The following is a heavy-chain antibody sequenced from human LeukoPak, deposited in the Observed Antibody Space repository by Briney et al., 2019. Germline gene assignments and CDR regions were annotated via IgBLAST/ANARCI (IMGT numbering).Heavy chain of an antibody. Sequence: SQTLSLTCTVSGGSISSGGYYWNWIRQHPGKVLEWIGYIYYSGSTYYNPSLKSRVTISVDTSKNQFSLKLSSVTAADTAVYYCAREIRVPGYYGMDVWGQGTTVTVSS. D-gene: IGHD3-10*01. J-gene: IGHJ6*02. CDR1: GGSISSGGYY. V-gene: IGHV4-31*03. CDR2: IYYSGST. CDR3: AREIRVPGYYGMDV.